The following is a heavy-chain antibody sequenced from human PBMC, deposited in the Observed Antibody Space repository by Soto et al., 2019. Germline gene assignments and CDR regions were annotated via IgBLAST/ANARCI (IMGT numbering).Heavy chain of an antibody. CDR2: MNPSSGNT. Sequence: ASVKVYCKAPRYTFSGYDINWFRQATGQGLEWMGWMNPSSGNTGYAQRFQGRVSMTRNTSITTGYMELSSLRSDDTAVYYCAVATSDAFDIWGLGTMVTVSS. D-gene: IGHD5-12*01. CDR1: RYTFSGYD. J-gene: IGHJ3*02. V-gene: IGHV1-8*01. CDR3: AVATSDAFDI.